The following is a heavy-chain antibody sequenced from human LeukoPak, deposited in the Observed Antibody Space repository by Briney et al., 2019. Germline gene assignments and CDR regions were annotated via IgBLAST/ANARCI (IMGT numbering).Heavy chain of an antibody. CDR3: ARGVATNRYYFDY. J-gene: IGHJ4*02. V-gene: IGHV1-3*01. CDR2: INAGNGNT. Sequence: ASVKVSCKASGGIFSSYAISWVRQAPGQRLEWMGWINAGNGNTKYSQKFQGRVTITRDTSASTAYMELSSLRSEDTAVYSCARGVATNRYYFDYWGQGTLVTVSS. D-gene: IGHD5-12*01. CDR1: GGIFSSYA.